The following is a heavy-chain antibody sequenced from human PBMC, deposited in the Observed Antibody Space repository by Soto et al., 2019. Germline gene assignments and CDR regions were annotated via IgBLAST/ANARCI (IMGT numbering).Heavy chain of an antibody. J-gene: IGHJ4*02. Sequence: ASVKVSCKASGFTFVMYAIHWVRQAPGQGLEWMAWINAGNGHTTYSQKFQGRVTITRDTSACTVYMELRSLRFEDTATYYCARAGWFAEGFFDFWGQGTPVTVSS. V-gene: IGHV1-3*01. CDR2: INAGNGHT. D-gene: IGHD3-10*01. CDR1: GFTFVMYA. CDR3: ARAGWFAEGFFDF.